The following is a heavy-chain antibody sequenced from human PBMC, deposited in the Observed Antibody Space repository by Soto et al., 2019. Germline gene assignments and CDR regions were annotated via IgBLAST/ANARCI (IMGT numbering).Heavy chain of an antibody. CDR2: ISYDGRIK. D-gene: IGHD1-20*01. Sequence: VQVVESGGGVVQPGKSLRLSCAASGFTFNTYAMHWVRQAPGKGLEWVAGISYDGRIKYYADSVQGRFTISRDNSENTVFLQMNSLRTEDTAVFYCAKALRPGGTYNSFILDYWGQGTLVTVSS. CDR3: AKALRPGGTYNSFILDY. J-gene: IGHJ4*02. V-gene: IGHV3-30*04. CDR1: GFTFNTYA.